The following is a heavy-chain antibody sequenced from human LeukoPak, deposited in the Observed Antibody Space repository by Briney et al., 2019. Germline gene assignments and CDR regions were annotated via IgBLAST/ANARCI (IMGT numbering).Heavy chain of an antibody. J-gene: IGHJ6*02. Sequence: QPGGSLRLSCAASGFTVSNTCMSWVRQAPGKGLEWVSFINNGENTYYADSVKGRFTISRDSSKNHVHLQMNSLRAEDTAVYYCARDGGSGTSTGYNGYYYYSMAVWGQETRVTVSS. V-gene: IGHV3-66*01. CDR1: GFTVSNTC. CDR3: ARDGGSGTSTGYNGYYYYSMAV. CDR2: INNGENT. D-gene: IGHD3-9*01.